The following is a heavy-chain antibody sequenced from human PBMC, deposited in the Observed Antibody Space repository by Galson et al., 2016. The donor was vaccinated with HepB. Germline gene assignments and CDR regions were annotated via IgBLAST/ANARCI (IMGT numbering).Heavy chain of an antibody. D-gene: IGHD3-16*01. J-gene: IGHJ4*02. V-gene: IGHV4-31*03. CDR1: GGSISNADVH. CDR3: ARDTSLGGFDS. Sequence: TLSLTCSVSGGSISNADVHWSWIRQHPERGLEWIGHIFYTGTSYYNPSHRSRVVLSVDTSRSQFPLIVRSVTAADTALYSCARDTSLGGFDSWGRGTLVTVSS. CDR2: IFYTGTS.